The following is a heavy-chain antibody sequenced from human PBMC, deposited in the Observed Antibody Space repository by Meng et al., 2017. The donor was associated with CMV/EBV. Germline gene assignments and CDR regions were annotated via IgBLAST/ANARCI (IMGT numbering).Heavy chain of an antibody. CDR1: AFSLITSGVV. D-gene: IGHD6-13*01. CDR2: IYWDDDK. J-gene: IGHJ5*02. CDR3: AHKGRRMAAAGINWFDP. V-gene: IGHV2-5*02. Sequence: STLQDSGPPLVKPQQTPTLTCPVSAFSLITSGVVGGLIRQPPGKALEWLALIYWDDDKRYSPSLKSRLTITKDTSKNQVVLTMTNMDPVDTATYYCAHKGRRMAAAGINWFDPWGQGTLVTVSS.